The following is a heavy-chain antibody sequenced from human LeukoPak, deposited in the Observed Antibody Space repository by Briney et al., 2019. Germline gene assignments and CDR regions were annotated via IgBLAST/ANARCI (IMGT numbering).Heavy chain of an antibody. D-gene: IGHD1-1*01. CDR1: GYTFTSYD. V-gene: IGHV1-46*01. Sequence: GASVKVSCKASGYTFTSYDINWVRQAPGQGLEWMGIINPSGGSTSYAQKFQGRVTMTRDTSTSTVYMELSSLRSEDTAVYYCARVKDFAGTFDYWGQGTLVTVSS. CDR2: INPSGGST. J-gene: IGHJ4*02. CDR3: ARVKDFAGTFDY.